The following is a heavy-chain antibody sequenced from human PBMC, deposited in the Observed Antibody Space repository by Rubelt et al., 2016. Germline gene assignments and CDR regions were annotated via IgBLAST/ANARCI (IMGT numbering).Heavy chain of an antibody. Sequence: EVQLVESGGGLVQPGRSLRLSCAASGFTFDDYAMHWVRQVPGKGLEWVSGISWNSVSIGYADSVKGRFTISRDNAKNSLYLQMNSLRAEDTAVYYCARGIAVTGIYDAFDIWGQGTMVTVSS. D-gene: IGHD6-19*01. CDR2: ISWNSVSI. V-gene: IGHV3-9*01. CDR1: GFTFDDYA. CDR3: ARGIAVTGIYDAFDI. J-gene: IGHJ3*02.